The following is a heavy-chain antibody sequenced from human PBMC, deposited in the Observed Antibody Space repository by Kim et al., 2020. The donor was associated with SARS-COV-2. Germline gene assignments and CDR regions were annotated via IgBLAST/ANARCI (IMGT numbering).Heavy chain of an antibody. D-gene: IGHD3-9*01. CDR1: GFTFSSYE. CDR3: ARAKFEWLLYSYGMDV. V-gene: IGHV3-48*03. J-gene: IGHJ6*02. Sequence: GGSLRLSCAASGFTFSSYEMNWVRQAPGKGLEWVSYISSSGSTIYYADSVKGRFTISRDNAKNSLYLQMNSLRAEDTAVYYCARAKFEWLLYSYGMDVWGQGTTVTVSS. CDR2: ISSSGSTI.